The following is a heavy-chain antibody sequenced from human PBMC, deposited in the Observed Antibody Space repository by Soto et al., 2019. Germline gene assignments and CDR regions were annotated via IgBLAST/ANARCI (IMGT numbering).Heavy chain of an antibody. Sequence: QVQLVQSGAEVKKPGSSVKVSCKASGGTFSSYTISWVRQAPGQGLEWMGRIIPILGIANYAQKFQGRVTITADKSTGTAYMELSSLRSEDTAVYYCARDRGRGYSYGPHYFDYWGQGTLVTVSS. J-gene: IGHJ4*02. D-gene: IGHD5-18*01. CDR1: GGTFSSYT. CDR2: IIPILGIA. CDR3: ARDRGRGYSYGPHYFDY. V-gene: IGHV1-69*08.